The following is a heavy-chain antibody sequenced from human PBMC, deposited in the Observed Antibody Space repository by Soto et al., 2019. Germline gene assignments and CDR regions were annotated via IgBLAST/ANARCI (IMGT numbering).Heavy chain of an antibody. Sequence: SDTLSLTFTVSGGPISIYYWSWIRQPPGKGLEWIGYIYYSRSTNYNPSLKSRVTISVDTSKNQFSLKLSSVTAADTAVYYCARDRVVVVAAQGESYGMDVWGQGTTVTVS. V-gene: IGHV4-59*01. CDR3: ARDRVVVVAAQGESYGMDV. CDR1: GGPISIYY. CDR2: IYYSRST. J-gene: IGHJ6*02. D-gene: IGHD2-15*01.